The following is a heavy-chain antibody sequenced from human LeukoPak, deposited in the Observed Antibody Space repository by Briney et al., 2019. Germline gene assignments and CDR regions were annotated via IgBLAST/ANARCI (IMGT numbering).Heavy chain of an antibody. CDR3: ARGWDTGYSYYGMDV. V-gene: IGHV4-59*01. Sequence: SETLSLTCTVTGGSISGYYWSWIRQPPGKGLERIGYIYYSGNTNYNPSLKSRVTISVDTSTNQFFLKLSSVTAADTAVYYCARGWDTGYSYYGMDVWGPGTTVTVSS. CDR2: IYYSGNT. D-gene: IGHD5-18*01. CDR1: GGSISGYY. J-gene: IGHJ6*02.